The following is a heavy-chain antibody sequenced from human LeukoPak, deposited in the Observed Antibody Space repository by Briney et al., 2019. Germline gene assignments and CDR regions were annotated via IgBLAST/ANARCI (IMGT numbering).Heavy chain of an antibody. CDR3: ARDAGSSWYTFDY. J-gene: IGHJ4*02. Sequence: GASVKVSCKASGYTLTGFYMHWVRQAPGQGLEWMGIINPSGGSTSYAQKFQGRVTMTRDTSTSTVYMELSSLRSEDTAVYYCARDAGSSWYTFDYWGQGTLVTVSS. CDR2: INPSGGST. D-gene: IGHD6-13*01. V-gene: IGHV1-46*01. CDR1: GYTLTGFY.